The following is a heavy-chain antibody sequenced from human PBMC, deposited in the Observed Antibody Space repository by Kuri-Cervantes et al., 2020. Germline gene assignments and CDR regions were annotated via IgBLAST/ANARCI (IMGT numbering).Heavy chain of an antibody. D-gene: IGHD3-10*01. CDR3: AGGLLVRRRQGMNAFDI. CDR1: GGSISSYY. J-gene: IGHJ3*02. Sequence: SETLSLTCTVSGGSISSYYWSWIRQPAGKGLEWIGRIYTSGSTNYNPSLKSRVTMSVDTSKNQFSLKLCSVTAEDTAVYYCAGGLLVRRRQGMNAFDIWGQGTMVTVSS. V-gene: IGHV4-4*07. CDR2: IYTSGST.